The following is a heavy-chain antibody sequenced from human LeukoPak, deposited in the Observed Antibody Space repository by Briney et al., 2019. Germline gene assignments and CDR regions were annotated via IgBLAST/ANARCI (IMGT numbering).Heavy chain of an antibody. CDR1: GFTFSSYA. CDR2: ISYDGSNK. CDR3: ARGLIVVVPAGDL. V-gene: IGHV3-30-3*01. Sequence: GRSLSLSCAASGFTFSSYAMHWVRQAPGKGLEWVAVISYDGSNKYYADSVKGRFTISRDNSKNTLYLQMNSLRAEDTAVYYCARGLIVVVPAGDLWGQGTLVTVSS. D-gene: IGHD2-2*01. J-gene: IGHJ5*02.